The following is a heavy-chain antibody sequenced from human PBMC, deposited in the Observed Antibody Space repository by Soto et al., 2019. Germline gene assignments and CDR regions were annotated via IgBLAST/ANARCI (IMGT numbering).Heavy chain of an antibody. CDR2: INHRASL. CDR3: ARELPQRQGRNMDV. V-gene: IGHV4-31*03. Sequence: QVQLQESGPGLVKPSQTLSLTCTVTGGSMTSGDQYWTWIRHRPGEGLEGFGYINHRASLYYKPSFKRRVCMSVDTSKNQFSLNLSSVTAADTAVYYCARELPQRQGRNMDVWGQGTTVTVSS. CDR1: GGSMTSGDQY. J-gene: IGHJ6*02. D-gene: IGHD1-1*01.